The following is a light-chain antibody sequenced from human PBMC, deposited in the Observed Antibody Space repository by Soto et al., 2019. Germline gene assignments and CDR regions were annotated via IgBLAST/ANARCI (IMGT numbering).Light chain of an antibody. J-gene: IGLJ1*01. V-gene: IGLV2-11*01. CDR1: SSDVGTYDF. CDR3: CLYAVTFYV. Sequence: QSALTQPRSVSGSPGQSVTISCTGTSSDVGTYDFVSWYQQHPGKAPRLMIFDVSERPSGVPDRFSGSKSGNTASLTISGLKADDEDDYYCCLYAVTFYVFGTGTKVTV. CDR2: DVS.